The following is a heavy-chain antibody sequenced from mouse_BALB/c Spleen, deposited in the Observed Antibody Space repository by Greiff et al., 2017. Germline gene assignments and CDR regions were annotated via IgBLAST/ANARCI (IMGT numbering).Heavy chain of an antibody. CDR3: ARAVGSYFDY. CDR2: ISYSGST. CDR1: GYSITSDYA. D-gene: IGHD1-1*02. Sequence: EVKLVESGPGLVKPSQSLSLTCTVTGYSITSDYAWNWIRQFPGNKLEWMGYISYSGSTSYNPSLKSRISITRDTSKNQFFLQLNSVTTEDTATYYCARAVGSYFDYWGQGTTLTVSS. J-gene: IGHJ2*01. V-gene: IGHV3-2*02.